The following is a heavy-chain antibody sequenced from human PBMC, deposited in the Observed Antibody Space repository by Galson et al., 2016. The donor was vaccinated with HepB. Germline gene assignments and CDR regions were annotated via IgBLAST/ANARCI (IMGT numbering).Heavy chain of an antibody. V-gene: IGHV4-4*02. J-gene: IGHJ6*02. CDR3: ARRGIFGVVGGLDV. Sequence: ETLSLTCAVSGGSISSSFWWSWVRQPPGKGPEWIGEIYHSESANYESSLKSRVTISLDKSKNQFSLKLSSVTAADTAVYYCARRGIFGVVGGLDVWGQGATVAVSS. D-gene: IGHD3-3*01. CDR1: GGSISSSFW. CDR2: IYHSESA.